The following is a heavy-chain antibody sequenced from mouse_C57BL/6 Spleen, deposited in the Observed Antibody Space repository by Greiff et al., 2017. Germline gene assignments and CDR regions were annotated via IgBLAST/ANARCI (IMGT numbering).Heavy chain of an antibody. Sequence: QVQLQQPGAELVKPGASVKMSCKASGYTFTSYWITWVKQRPGQGLEWIGDFYPGSGSTNYNEKFKSKATLAVDTSSSTSYMQHSSLTSEDSAVYYCAREDSNYVQFAYWGQGTLVTVSA. V-gene: IGHV1-55*01. D-gene: IGHD2-5*01. CDR2: FYPGSGST. CDR1: GYTFTSYW. CDR3: AREDSNYVQFAY. J-gene: IGHJ3*01.